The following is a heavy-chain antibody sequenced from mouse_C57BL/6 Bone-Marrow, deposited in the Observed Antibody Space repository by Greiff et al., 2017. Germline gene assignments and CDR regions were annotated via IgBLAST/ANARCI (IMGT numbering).Heavy chain of an antibody. CDR1: GFTFNTYS. J-gene: IGHJ4*01. V-gene: IGHV10-3*01. Sequence: EVKLVESGGGLVQPKGSLKLSCAASGFTFNTYSMNWVRQAPGKGLEWVGRIRRKSSNYATYYADSVKDTFTISRADSQSILYLQMNNLKTEDPALYCWVRAMATVGRGFYAMDYWGQGTSVTVSS. CDR2: IRRKSSNYAT. D-gene: IGHD1-1*02. CDR3: VRAMATVGRGFYAMDY.